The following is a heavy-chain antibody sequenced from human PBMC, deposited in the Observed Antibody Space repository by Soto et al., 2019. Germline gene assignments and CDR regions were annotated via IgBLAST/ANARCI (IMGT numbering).Heavy chain of an antibody. V-gene: IGHV3-33*01. Sequence: GGSLRLSCAASEFTFSSYGMHWVRQAPGKGLEWVAVIWYDGSNKYYADSVKGRFTISRDNSKNTLYLQMNSLRAEDTAVYYCAREAVVAATLDAFDIWGQGTMVTVSS. J-gene: IGHJ3*02. D-gene: IGHD2-15*01. CDR1: EFTFSSYG. CDR3: AREAVVAATLDAFDI. CDR2: IWYDGSNK.